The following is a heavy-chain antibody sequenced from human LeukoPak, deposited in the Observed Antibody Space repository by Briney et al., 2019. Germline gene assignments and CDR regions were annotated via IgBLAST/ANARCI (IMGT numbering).Heavy chain of an antibody. J-gene: IGHJ6*03. Sequence: GGSLRLSCAAPGFTFSDYYMSWIRQASGKGLEWVSYISSSGSTIYYADSVKGRFTISRDNAKNSLYLQMNSLRAEDTAVYYCARGVPMTTVTPGGSMDVWGKGTTVTVSS. D-gene: IGHD4-11*01. CDR1: GFTFSDYY. CDR2: ISSSGSTI. CDR3: ARGVPMTTVTPGGSMDV. V-gene: IGHV3-11*04.